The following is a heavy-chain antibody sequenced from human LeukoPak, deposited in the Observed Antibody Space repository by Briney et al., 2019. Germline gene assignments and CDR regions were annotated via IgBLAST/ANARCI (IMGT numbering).Heavy chain of an antibody. CDR1: GYTFTGYY. CDR3: ARAPPAAARMNY. J-gene: IGHJ4*02. D-gene: IGHD6-13*01. V-gene: IGHV1-2*02. CDR2: INPNSGGT. Sequence: ASVKVSCKASGYTFTGYYMHWVRQAPGQGLEWMGWINPNSGGTNYAQKFQGRVTMTRDTSISTAYMELSRLRSDDTAVYYCARAPPAAARMNYWGQGTLVTVSS.